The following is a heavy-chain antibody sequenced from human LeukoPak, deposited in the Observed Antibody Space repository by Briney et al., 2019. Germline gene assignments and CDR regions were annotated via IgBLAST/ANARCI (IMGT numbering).Heavy chain of an antibody. D-gene: IGHD6-19*01. Sequence: PSETLSLTCTVSGYSISSGYYWGWIRQPPGKGLEWIGSIYHSGSTYYNPSLKSRVTISVDTSKNQFSLKLSSVTAADTAVYYCARVDLSSGWYGDLDYWGQGTLVTVSS. CDR1: GYSISSGYY. CDR2: IYHSGST. V-gene: IGHV4-38-2*02. CDR3: ARVDLSSGWYGDLDY. J-gene: IGHJ4*02.